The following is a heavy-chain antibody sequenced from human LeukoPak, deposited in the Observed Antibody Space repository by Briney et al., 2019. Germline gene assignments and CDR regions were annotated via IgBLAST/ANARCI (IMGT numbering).Heavy chain of an antibody. V-gene: IGHV5-51*01. J-gene: IGHJ4*02. CDR1: GYSFTSYW. CDR2: IYPGDSDT. CDR3: ARLPVGYCSSTSCYGHYFDY. Sequence: GESLKISCEGSGYSFTSYWICWVRQMPGKGLEWMGIIYPGDSDTRYSPSFQGQVTISADKSISTAYLQWSSLKASDTAMYYCARLPVGYCSSTSCYGHYFDYWGQGTLVTVSS. D-gene: IGHD2-2*01.